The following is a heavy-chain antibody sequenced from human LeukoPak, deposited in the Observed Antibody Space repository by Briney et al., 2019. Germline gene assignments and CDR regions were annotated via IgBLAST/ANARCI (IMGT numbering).Heavy chain of an antibody. CDR3: ARDAPPFICSGCHFDAFDI. CDR1: GFTFSSYW. J-gene: IGHJ3*02. Sequence: GGSLRLSCAASGFTFSSYWMTWVRQVPGKGLEWAANIREDGNVKNYVDSVKGRFTISRDNAENSLYLEMNSLRAEDTAVYYCARDAPPFICSGCHFDAFDIWGQGTMVTVSS. D-gene: IGHD6-19*01. V-gene: IGHV3-7*01. CDR2: IREDGNVK.